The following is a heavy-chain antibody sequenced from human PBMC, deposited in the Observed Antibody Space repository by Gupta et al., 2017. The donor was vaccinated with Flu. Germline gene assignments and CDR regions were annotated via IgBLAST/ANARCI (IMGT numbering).Heavy chain of an antibody. Sequence: EVQLVESGGNVVRPGGSLRLSCVASGLNFDEYGMAWVRQVPGKGLEWLAGINWNGFSAHYADSVKGRFTISRDNAKNSLYLQMNSLRAEDTAFYHCARDLRGSGIYYFNPWGQGTLVTVSS. J-gene: IGHJ5*02. V-gene: IGHV3-20*01. CDR3: ARDLRGSGIYYFNP. D-gene: IGHD1-26*01. CDR1: GLNFDEYG. CDR2: INWNGFSA.